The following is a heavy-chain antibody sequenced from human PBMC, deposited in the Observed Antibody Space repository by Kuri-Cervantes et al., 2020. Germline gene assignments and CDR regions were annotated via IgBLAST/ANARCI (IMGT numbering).Heavy chain of an antibody. CDR3: ARGRYDFWSGYWDYYYYYGMDV. CDR2: INPNSGGT. Sequence: ASVKVSCKASGYTFTGYYMHWVRQAPGQGLEWMGWINPNSGGTNYAQKFQGRVTMTRDTSISTAYMELSRLRSDDTAVYYCARGRYDFWSGYWDYYYYYGMDVWGQGTTVTVSS. D-gene: IGHD3-3*01. J-gene: IGHJ6*02. V-gene: IGHV1-2*02. CDR1: GYTFTGYY.